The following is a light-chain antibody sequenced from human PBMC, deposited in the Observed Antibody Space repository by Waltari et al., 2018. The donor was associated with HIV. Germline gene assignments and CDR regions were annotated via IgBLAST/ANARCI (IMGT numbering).Light chain of an antibody. CDR3: SAWDSSLSAWV. Sequence: QAGLTQPPSVSKGLRQTATLTCTGNSNNVGYQGAAWLQQHQGHPPKLLSYRNNNRPSGISERLSASRSGNTASLTITGLQLEDEADYYCSAWDSSLSAWVFGGGTKLTVL. CDR1: SNNVGYQG. J-gene: IGLJ3*02. CDR2: RNN. V-gene: IGLV10-54*01.